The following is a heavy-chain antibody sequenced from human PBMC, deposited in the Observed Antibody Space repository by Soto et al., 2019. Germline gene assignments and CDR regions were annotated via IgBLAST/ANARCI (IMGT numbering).Heavy chain of an antibody. Sequence: GASAKVSCTASGGAFSSCAISWVRQAPGQGLEWMGGINPIFGTPHYAQKYQGRVTITADRFTNTAYMELTRLTSDDTAVYFCAREGRHFDYWGQGTLVTVS. V-gene: IGHV1-69*06. J-gene: IGHJ4*02. CDR1: GGAFSSCA. CDR3: AREGRHFDY. CDR2: INPIFGTP.